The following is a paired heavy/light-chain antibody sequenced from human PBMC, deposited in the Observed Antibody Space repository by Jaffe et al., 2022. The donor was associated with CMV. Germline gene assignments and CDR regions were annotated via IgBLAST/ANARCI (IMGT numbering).Light chain of an antibody. Sequence: QSALTQPASVSGSPGQSITISCTGTRTDVGGFNYVSWYQKHPGKAPKLMIYDVSNRPSGVSNRFSGSKSGNTASLTISGLQAEDEGDYYCSSYTSSSPLYVFGTGTKVTVL. J-gene: IGLJ1*01. CDR1: RTDVGGFNY. CDR2: DVS. CDR3: SSYTSSSPLYV. V-gene: IGLV2-14*03.
Heavy chain of an antibody. D-gene: IGHD2-2*01. CDR1: GVSVSSGGYY. V-gene: IGHV4-31*03. Sequence: QVQLQESGPGLVRPSQTLSLTCTVSGVSVSSGGYYWSWIRQHPERGLEWIAYIYYTGTTYYNPSLKTRVTLSLDTSKNQFSLNLSSVTAADTAIYYCARRSRYADFDYWGQGTLVTVSS. J-gene: IGHJ4*02. CDR2: IYYTGTT. CDR3: ARRSRYADFDY.